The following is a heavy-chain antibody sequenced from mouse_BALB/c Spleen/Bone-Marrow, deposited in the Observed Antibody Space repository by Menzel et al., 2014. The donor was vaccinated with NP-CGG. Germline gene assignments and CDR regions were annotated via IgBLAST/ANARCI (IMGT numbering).Heavy chain of an antibody. J-gene: IGHJ4*01. Sequence: VQLQQSGPDLVKPSQSLSLTCTVTGYSITSGYSWHWIRQFPGNKLEWMGYIHYSAGTNYNPSLKSRISITRDTSKNQFFLQLNPVTTEDTATYYCARSNGYYAMDYWGQGTSVTVSS. CDR2: IHYSAGT. CDR1: GYSITSGYS. CDR3: ARSNGYYAMDY. V-gene: IGHV3-1*02.